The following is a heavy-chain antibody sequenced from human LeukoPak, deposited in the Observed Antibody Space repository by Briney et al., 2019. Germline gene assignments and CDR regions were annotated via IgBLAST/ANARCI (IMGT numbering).Heavy chain of an antibody. Sequence: GGSLRLSCAASGFAFGNFAMHWVRQAPGKGLEWVAVVSYEGTIKYYTDSAKGRFTISRDNSKNTLYLQINSLRAEDTAVYYCARGIVAAGTALYNWGQGTLLTVSS. J-gene: IGHJ4*02. D-gene: IGHD6-13*01. CDR2: VSYEGTIK. CDR3: ARGIVAAGTALYN. CDR1: GFAFGNFA. V-gene: IGHV3-30*14.